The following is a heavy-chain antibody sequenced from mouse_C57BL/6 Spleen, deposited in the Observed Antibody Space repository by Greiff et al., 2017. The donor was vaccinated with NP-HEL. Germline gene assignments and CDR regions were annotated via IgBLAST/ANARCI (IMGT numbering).Heavy chain of an antibody. V-gene: IGHV5-4*01. J-gene: IGHJ2*01. D-gene: IGHD3-1*01. CDR3: AREGSLASPDY. CDR2: ISDGGSYT. Sequence: EVKLQESGGGLVKPGGSLKLSCAASGFTFSSYAMSWVRQTPEKRLEWVATISDGGSYTYYPDNVKGRFTISRDNAKNNLYLQMSHLKSEDTAMYYCAREGSLASPDYWGQGTTLTVSS. CDR1: GFTFSSYA.